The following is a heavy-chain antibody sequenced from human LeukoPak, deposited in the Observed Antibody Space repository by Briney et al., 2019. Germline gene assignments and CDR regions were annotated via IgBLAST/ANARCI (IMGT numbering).Heavy chain of an antibody. CDR3: AKSMTLQWRGFFDL. CDR1: GFTFSTYA. J-gene: IGHJ2*01. D-gene: IGHD6-19*01. CDR2: ISDSGANT. Sequence: GGSLRLSCAASGFTFSTYAMSWVRQAPGKGLEWVSTISDSGANTYYADSVRGRFTISRDNSKNTLHLQKNSLRADDTAIYYCAKSMTLQWRGFFDLWGRGTHVTVSS. V-gene: IGHV3-23*01.